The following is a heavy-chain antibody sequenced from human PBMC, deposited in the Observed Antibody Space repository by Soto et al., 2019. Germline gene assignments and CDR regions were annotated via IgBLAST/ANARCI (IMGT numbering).Heavy chain of an antibody. D-gene: IGHD3-22*01. CDR3: AGTNNYYDSSGYYDY. CDR1: EGTFSSYA. J-gene: IGHJ4*02. CDR2: IIPIFGTT. Sequence: QVQLVQSGAEVKKPGSSVKVSCKASEGTFSSYAISWVRQAPGQGLEWMGGIIPIFGTTNYAQKFQGRVTITADESTSTAYMELSSLRSEDTAVYYCAGTNNYYDSSGYYDYWGQGTLVTVSS. V-gene: IGHV1-69*01.